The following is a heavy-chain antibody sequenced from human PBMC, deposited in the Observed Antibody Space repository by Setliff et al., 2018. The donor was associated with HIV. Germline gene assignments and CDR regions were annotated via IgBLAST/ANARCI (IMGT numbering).Heavy chain of an antibody. V-gene: IGHV4-34*01. J-gene: IGHJ4*02. Sequence: PSETLSLTCAVYGGSLSGHYWTWIRQPPGEGLEWIGEINHSGKTNYNPSLKSRVTISVDTSKNQFSLKLTSVTAADTAVYYCVTSSSWSSRLNFWGPGMLVTVSS. D-gene: IGHD2-2*01. CDR1: GGSLSGHY. CDR2: INHSGKT. CDR3: VTSSSWSSRLNF.